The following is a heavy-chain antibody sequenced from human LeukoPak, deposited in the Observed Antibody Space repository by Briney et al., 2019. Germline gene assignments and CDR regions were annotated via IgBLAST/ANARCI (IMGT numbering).Heavy chain of an antibody. CDR2: ISYDGSNK. J-gene: IGHJ4*02. CDR3: AKVRWDNSGWYYSDS. CDR1: GFTFSSYN. V-gene: IGHV3-30*18. D-gene: IGHD6-19*01. Sequence: GGSLRLSCAASGFTFSSYNMNWVRQAPGKGLEGVAVISYDGSNKYYADSVKGRFTVSRDNSKNTLYLQVNSLRVEDTAVYYCAKVRWDNSGWYYSDSWGQGTLVTVSS.